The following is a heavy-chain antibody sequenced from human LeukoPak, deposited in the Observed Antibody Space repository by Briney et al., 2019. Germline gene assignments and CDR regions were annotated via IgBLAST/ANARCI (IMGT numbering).Heavy chain of an antibody. J-gene: IGHJ4*02. V-gene: IGHV4-59*01. D-gene: IGHD1-7*01. CDR1: GGSISSYY. Sequence: SETLSLTCTVSGGSISSYYWSWIRQPPGKGLEWIGYIYYSGSTNYNPSLKSRVTISVDTSKNQFSLKLSSVTAADTAVYYCARTLELREANADYWGQGTLVTVSS. CDR2: IYYSGST. CDR3: ARTLELREANADY.